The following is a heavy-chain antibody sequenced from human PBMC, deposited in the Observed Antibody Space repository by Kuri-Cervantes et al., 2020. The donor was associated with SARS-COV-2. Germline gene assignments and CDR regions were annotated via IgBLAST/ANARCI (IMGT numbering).Heavy chain of an antibody. CDR3: ARIGLEWLFDAFDI. V-gene: IGHV3-21*01. D-gene: IGHD3-3*01. Sequence: GGSLSLSCAASRFTFNTYRMNWVRQAPGKGLEWVSSISSSSSYIYYADSVQGRFTISRDNAKNSLYLQMNSLRAEDTAVYYCARIGLEWLFDAFDIWGQGTMVTVSS. CDR2: ISSSSSYI. J-gene: IGHJ3*02. CDR1: RFTFNTYR.